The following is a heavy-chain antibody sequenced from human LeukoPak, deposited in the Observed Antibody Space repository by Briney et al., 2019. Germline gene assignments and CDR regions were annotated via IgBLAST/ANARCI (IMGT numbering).Heavy chain of an antibody. CDR3: ARGRRGWFDP. J-gene: IGHJ5*02. CDR2: INHSGST. V-gene: IGHV4-34*01. CDR1: GGSFSGYY. D-gene: IGHD3-10*01. Sequence: SETLSLTCAVYGGSFSGYYWSWIRQPPGKGLEWIGEINHSGSTNYNPSLKSRVTISVDTSKNQFSLKLSSVTAADTAVYYCARGRRGWFDPWGQGTLVTVSP.